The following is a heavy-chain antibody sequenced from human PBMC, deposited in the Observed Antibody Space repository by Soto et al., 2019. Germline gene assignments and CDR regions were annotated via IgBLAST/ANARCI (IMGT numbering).Heavy chain of an antibody. Sequence: QVQLQESGPGLVKPSETLSLTSTVSGDSISSYYWSWIRQPPGRGLEWIGYIYYSGSTNYNPSLKSRVTISVDRSKTQFSLKVNSVTAADTAVYYCARHGSSSWQEPPGVQHWGQGTLVTVSS. D-gene: IGHD6-13*01. CDR1: GDSISSYY. CDR2: IYYSGST. V-gene: IGHV4-59*08. J-gene: IGHJ1*01. CDR3: ARHGSSSWQEPPGVQH.